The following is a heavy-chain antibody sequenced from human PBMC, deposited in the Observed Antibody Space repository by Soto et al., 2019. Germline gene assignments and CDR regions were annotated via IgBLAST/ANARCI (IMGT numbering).Heavy chain of an antibody. J-gene: IGHJ3*02. CDR1: GFTFSSYS. V-gene: IGHV3-21*01. CDR2: ISSSNSYI. Sequence: GGSLRLSCAASGFTFSSYSMNWVRQAPGKGLEWVSSISSSNSYIYYADSVKGRFTISRDNAKNSLYLQMNSLRAEDTAVYYCARDGDYVWGSYRWSDAFDIWGQGTMVTVS. CDR3: ARDGDYVWGSYRWSDAFDI. D-gene: IGHD3-16*02.